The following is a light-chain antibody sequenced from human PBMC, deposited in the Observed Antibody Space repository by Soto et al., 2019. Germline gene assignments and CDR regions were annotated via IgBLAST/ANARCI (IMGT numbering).Light chain of an antibody. Sequence: DIQMTQSPSTLSASVGDRVTITCRASQTISGWLAWYQQKPGKAPKLLIYDASSLESGVPSRFSGSESETGFTLTISSVQPDDVATYYCQQYKSLYTFGQGTKLEIK. CDR2: DAS. CDR1: QTISGW. J-gene: IGKJ2*01. CDR3: QQYKSLYT. V-gene: IGKV1-5*01.